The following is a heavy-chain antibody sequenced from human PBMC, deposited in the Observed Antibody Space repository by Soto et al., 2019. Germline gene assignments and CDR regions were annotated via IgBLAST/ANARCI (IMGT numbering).Heavy chain of an antibody. Sequence: GGSLRLSCAASGFTFNSYGFNWVRQDPGKGLEWVAVIWYDGNTKYYADSVKGRFTISRDNLKNTLYLQMNSLTAEDTAVYNCASPLVAPVAGPYYYGMDGWGQGTTGTVAS. V-gene: IGHV3-33*01. J-gene: IGHJ6*02. D-gene: IGHD6-19*01. CDR2: IWYDGNTK. CDR3: ASPLVAPVAGPYYYGMDG. CDR1: GFTFNSYG.